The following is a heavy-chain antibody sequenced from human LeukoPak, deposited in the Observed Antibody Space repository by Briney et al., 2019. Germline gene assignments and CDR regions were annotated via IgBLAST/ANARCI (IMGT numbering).Heavy chain of an antibody. CDR2: ISAYNGNT. CDR3: ARRTYYDFWRCFSPDGGSPTDY. Sequence: ASVKVSCKASGYTFTSYGISWVRQAPGQGLEWMGWISAYNGNTNYAQKLQGRVTMTTDTSTSTACMELRSLRSDDTAVYYCARRTYYDFWRCFSPDGGSPTDYWGQGTLVTVSS. J-gene: IGHJ4*02. CDR1: GYTFTSYG. D-gene: IGHD3-3*01. V-gene: IGHV1-18*01.